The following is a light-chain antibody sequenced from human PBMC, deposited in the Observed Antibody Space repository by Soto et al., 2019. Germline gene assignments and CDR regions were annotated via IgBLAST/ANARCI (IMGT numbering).Light chain of an antibody. Sequence: QSALTQPASVSGSPGQSITISCTVTSSDVGAYNFVSWYQQHPGQVPKLMIFDVSSRPSGVSDRFSGSKSGDTASLTISGLQAEDEGDYYCRSYTGSSTHVFGSGTKLTVL. CDR3: RSYTGSSTHV. CDR2: DVS. V-gene: IGLV2-14*03. J-gene: IGLJ1*01. CDR1: SSDVGAYNF.